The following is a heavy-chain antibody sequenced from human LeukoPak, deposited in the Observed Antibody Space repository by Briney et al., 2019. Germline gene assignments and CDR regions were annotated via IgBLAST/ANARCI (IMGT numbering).Heavy chain of an antibody. CDR2: IYYSGST. CDR3: TREYGFMTTVFHAFDI. D-gene: IGHD4-17*01. Sequence: PSETLSLTCTVSGGSINNYYWSWIRQPPGKGLEWIGYIYYSGSTNYNPSLKSRVTISVDTSKNQFSLKLSSVTAADTAIYYCTREYGFMTTVFHAFDIWGQGTMVTVSS. V-gene: IGHV4-59*01. J-gene: IGHJ3*02. CDR1: GGSINNYY.